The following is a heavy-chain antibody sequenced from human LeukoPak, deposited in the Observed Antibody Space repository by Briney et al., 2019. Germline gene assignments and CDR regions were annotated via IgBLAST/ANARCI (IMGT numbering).Heavy chain of an antibody. V-gene: IGHV3-66*02. D-gene: IGHD1-7*01. CDR2: IYSGGST. CDR1: GFTVSSNY. Sequence: HPGRSLRLSCAASGFTVSSNYMSWVRQAPGKGLEWVSVIYSGGSTYYADSVKGRFTISRDNSKNTLYLQMNSLRAEDTAVYYCARASQTGTYDYWAREPWSPSPQ. J-gene: IGHJ4*02. CDR3: ARASQTGTYDY.